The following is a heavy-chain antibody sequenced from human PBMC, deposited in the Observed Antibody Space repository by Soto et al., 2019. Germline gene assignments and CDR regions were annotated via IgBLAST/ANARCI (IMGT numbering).Heavy chain of an antibody. V-gene: IGHV1-3*01. CDR1: GYILMNYA. CDR3: ARVPRYSYDIVAVPAVMFDDWFDP. CDR2: INAGNGDT. D-gene: IGHD2-2*01. J-gene: IGHJ5*02. Sequence: GASVKVSCKASGYILMNYAVHWVRQAPGQSLEWVGWINAGNGDTKYSQRFQGRVTITRDTSASTAYMELSSLRSEDTAVYYCARVPRYSYDIVAVPAVMFDDWFDPWGQGTLVTVSS.